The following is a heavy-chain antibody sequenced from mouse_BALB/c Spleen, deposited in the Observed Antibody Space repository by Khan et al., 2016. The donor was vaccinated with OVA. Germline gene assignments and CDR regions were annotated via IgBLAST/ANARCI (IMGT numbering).Heavy chain of an antibody. Sequence: VQLQESGPGLVAPSQSLSITCTVSGFSLTSYGVHWVRQPPGKGLEWLGVIWTGGSTNYNSALRSRLTINTDNSKSQVFLKMNNLQTDDTAMYCWARDLGSSHWYFDVWGAGTTVTVSS. CDR1: GFSLTSYG. V-gene: IGHV2-9*02. CDR2: IWTGGST. D-gene: IGHD1-1*01. CDR3: ARDLGSSHWYFDV. J-gene: IGHJ1*01.